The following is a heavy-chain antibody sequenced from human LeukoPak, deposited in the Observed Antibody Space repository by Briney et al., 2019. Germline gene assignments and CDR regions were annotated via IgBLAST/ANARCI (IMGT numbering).Heavy chain of an antibody. Sequence: SETLSLTCAVYGGSFSGYYWSWIRQPPGKGLEWIGEINHSGSTNYNPSLKSRVTISVDTSKNQFSLKLSSVTAADTAVYYCARVPRGTYCYGVDAWGKGTTVTVSS. CDR1: GGSFSGYY. V-gene: IGHV4-34*01. CDR2: INHSGST. D-gene: IGHD1-1*01. CDR3: ARVPRGTYCYGVDA. J-gene: IGHJ6*04.